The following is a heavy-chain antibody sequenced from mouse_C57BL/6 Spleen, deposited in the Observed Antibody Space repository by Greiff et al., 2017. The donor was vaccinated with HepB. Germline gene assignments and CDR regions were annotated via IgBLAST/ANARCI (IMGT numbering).Heavy chain of an antibody. D-gene: IGHD1-1*01. V-gene: IGHV1-72*01. CDR3: ARDYYVTSPYFDY. CDR2: INPRSGGT. CDR1: GYTFTSYW. J-gene: IGHJ2*01. Sequence: QVQLQQSGAELVKPGASVKLSCKASGYTFTSYWMHWVKQRPGRGLEWIGRINPRSGGTKYNEKFKGKATLTVDKSSSTAYMQLSSLTSEVSAVYYCARDYYVTSPYFDYWGQGTTLTVSS.